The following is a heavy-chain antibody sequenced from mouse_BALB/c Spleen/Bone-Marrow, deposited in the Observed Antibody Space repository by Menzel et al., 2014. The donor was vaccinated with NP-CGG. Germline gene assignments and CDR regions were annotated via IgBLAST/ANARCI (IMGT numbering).Heavy chain of an antibody. D-gene: IGHD2-10*01. J-gene: IGHJ2*01. CDR3: ARPPYCGNYVDY. CDR2: VNPYNGST. CDR1: GYTFTDYY. V-gene: IGHV1-19*01. Sequence: EVHLQQSGPELVKPGPSVKMSCKASGYTFTDYYMDWVNQSHGESFEWIGRVNPYNGSTSYNQKLKGKPALTVDNSSSTAYMELNSLTSEDSAVYYCARPPYCGNYVDYWGQGTTLTVSS.